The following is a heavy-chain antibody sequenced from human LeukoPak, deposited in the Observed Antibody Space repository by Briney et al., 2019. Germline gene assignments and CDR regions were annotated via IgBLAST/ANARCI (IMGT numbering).Heavy chain of an antibody. CDR2: IGAADLGT. CDR1: GVIFSEYA. V-gene: IGHV3-23*01. D-gene: IGHD5-12*01. CDR3: ARAPSGGSGYEPLYYYGMDV. J-gene: IGHJ6*02. Sequence: GGSLRLSCAASGVIFSEYAVSWVRQTPEKSLEWVSGIGAADLGTYYADSVKGRFTMSRDISKSTLYLQMNSLRAEDTAVYYCARAPSGGSGYEPLYYYGMDVWGQGTTVTVSS.